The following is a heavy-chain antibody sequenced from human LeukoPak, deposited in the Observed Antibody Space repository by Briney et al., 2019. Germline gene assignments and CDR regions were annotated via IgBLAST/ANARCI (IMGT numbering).Heavy chain of an antibody. CDR2: IYYSGST. CDR1: GGSISSYY. V-gene: IGHV4-59*08. D-gene: IGHD2-2*01. CDR3: ARGPLGYCSSTSCYY. Sequence: KTSETLSLTCTVSGGSISSYYWSWIRQSPGKGLEWIGYIYYSGSTYYNPSLESRVTISVDTSKNQFSLKLSSVTAADTAVYYCARGPLGYCSSTSCYYWGQGTLVTVSS. J-gene: IGHJ4*02.